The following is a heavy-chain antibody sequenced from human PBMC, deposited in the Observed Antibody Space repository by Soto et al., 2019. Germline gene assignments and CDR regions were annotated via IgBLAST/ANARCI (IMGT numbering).Heavy chain of an antibody. CDR2: INHSGST. CDR3: ARATHYYDSSGTPGRVYGMDV. CDR1: GGSFSGYY. V-gene: IGHV4-34*01. D-gene: IGHD3-22*01. J-gene: IGHJ6*02. Sequence: PSETLSLTCAVYGGSFSGYYWSWIRQPPGKGLEWIGEINHSGSTNYNPSLKSRVTISVDTSKNQFSLKLSSVTAADTAVHYCARATHYYDSSGTPGRVYGMDVWGQGTTVTVSS.